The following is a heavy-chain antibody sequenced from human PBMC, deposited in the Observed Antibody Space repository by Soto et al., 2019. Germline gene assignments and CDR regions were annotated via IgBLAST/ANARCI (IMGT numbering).Heavy chain of an antibody. J-gene: IGHJ4*02. CDR2: IGESGGST. CDR3: ATEELCGADCYFFKH. D-gene: IGHD2-21*02. Sequence: EVHLLESGGGLVQPGGSLRLSCVASGFTFSSFAMSWVRQAPGRGLEWVSVIGESGGSTNYADSVKGRFTVSRDNANNVLFLQMNSLRAEDTATYHCATEELCGADCYFFKHWGQGTLVTVSS. CDR1: GFTFSSFA. V-gene: IGHV3-23*01.